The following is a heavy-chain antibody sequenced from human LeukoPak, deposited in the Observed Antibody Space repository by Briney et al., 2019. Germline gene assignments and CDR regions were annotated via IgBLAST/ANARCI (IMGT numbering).Heavy chain of an antibody. Sequence: PWASVKVSCKASGGTFSSYAISWVRQAPGQGLEWMGGIIPIFGTANYAQKFQGRVTITTDESTSTAYMELSSLRSEGTAVYYCASGSGYELYNFDYWGQGTLVTVSS. CDR2: IIPIFGTA. D-gene: IGHD5-12*01. CDR3: ASGSGYELYNFDY. CDR1: GGTFSSYA. J-gene: IGHJ4*02. V-gene: IGHV1-69*05.